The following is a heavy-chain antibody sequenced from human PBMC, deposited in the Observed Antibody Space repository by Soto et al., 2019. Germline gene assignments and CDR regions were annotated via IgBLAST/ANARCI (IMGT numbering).Heavy chain of an antibody. V-gene: IGHV1-69*01. D-gene: IGHD6-13*01. CDR2: IIPFFGTT. J-gene: IGHJ4*02. CDR1: GGTFSSYA. CDR3: ARHHSITWYSPFDY. Sequence: QVQLVQSGAEVKKPGSSVKVSCKASGGTFSSYAISWVRQAPGQGLEWMGGIIPFFGTTNYAQKFQDRVTISADECTNTAYKELTSLRSEDKAVYYCARHHSITWYSPFDYWGQGTLVTVSS.